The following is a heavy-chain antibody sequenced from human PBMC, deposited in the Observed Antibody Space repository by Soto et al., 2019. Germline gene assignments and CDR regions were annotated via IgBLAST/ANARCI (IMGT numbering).Heavy chain of an antibody. D-gene: IGHD3-3*01. J-gene: IGHJ3*02. V-gene: IGHV1-69*13. CDR3: ARDGLTYYDFWSGLSDAFDI. CDR2: IIPIFGTA. CDR1: GGTFSSYA. Sequence: SVKVSCKASGGTFSSYAISWVRQAPGQGLEWMGGIIPIFGTANYAQKFQGRVTITADESTSTAYMELSSLRSEDAAVYYCARDGLTYYDFWSGLSDAFDIWGQGTMVTVSS.